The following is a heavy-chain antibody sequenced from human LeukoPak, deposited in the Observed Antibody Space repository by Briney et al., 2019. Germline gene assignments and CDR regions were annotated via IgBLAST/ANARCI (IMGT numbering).Heavy chain of an antibody. Sequence: GGSLRLSCAASGFTFSRCAMGWVRQIPGKGLEWVAGIGGSDGKTYYADPVKGRFNISRDNSKNSLYLQLNSLRSDDTAIYYCVKDANYFDSGSYMVPFESWGQGTLVTVSS. D-gene: IGHD3-22*01. J-gene: IGHJ4*02. CDR2: IGGSDGKT. CDR1: GFTFSRCA. V-gene: IGHV3-23*01. CDR3: VKDANYFDSGSYMVPFES.